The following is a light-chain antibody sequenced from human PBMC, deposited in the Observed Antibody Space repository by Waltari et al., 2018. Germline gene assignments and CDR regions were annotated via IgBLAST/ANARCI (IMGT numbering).Light chain of an antibody. V-gene: IGLV2-8*01. CDR3: SSYAGSNTYVL. CDR1: SSDVGGHNS. J-gene: IGLJ2*01. Sequence: QSALTQPPYASGSPGQSGTIPCPGTSSDVGGHNSVSWYQQHPGKVPKLVIFEVSKRPSGVPDRFSGSRSGNTASLTVSALQAEDEADYYCSSYAGSNTYVLFGGGTKLTVL. CDR2: EVS.